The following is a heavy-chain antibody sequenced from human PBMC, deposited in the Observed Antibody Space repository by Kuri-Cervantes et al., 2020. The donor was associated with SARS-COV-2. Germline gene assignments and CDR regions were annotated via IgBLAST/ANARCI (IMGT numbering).Heavy chain of an antibody. D-gene: IGHD2-2*01. Sequence: GSLRLSCTVSGGSISSSSYYWGWIRQPPGKGLEWIGSIYYSGSTYYNPSLKSRVTISVDTSKNQFSLKLSSVTAADTAVYYCARRPGWFDPWGQGTLVTVSS. J-gene: IGHJ5*02. V-gene: IGHV4-39*07. CDR1: GGSISSSSYY. CDR3: ARRPGWFDP. CDR2: IYYSGST.